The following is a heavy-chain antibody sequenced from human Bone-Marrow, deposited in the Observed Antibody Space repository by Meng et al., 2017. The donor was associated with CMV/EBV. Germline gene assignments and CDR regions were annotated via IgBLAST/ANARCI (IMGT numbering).Heavy chain of an antibody. CDR3: ARDGGGSDPGLDY. CDR1: GFNFSSDA. J-gene: IGHJ4*02. Sequence: GESLKISCASSGFNFSSDAMHWVRQAPGKGLEWVTVISYDGTDKYYADSVKGRFTISRDTSKNTLYLQMNSLRAEDTAVYYCARDGGGSDPGLDYWGQGTLVTVSS. CDR2: ISYDGTDK. D-gene: IGHD5-12*01. V-gene: IGHV3-30*04.